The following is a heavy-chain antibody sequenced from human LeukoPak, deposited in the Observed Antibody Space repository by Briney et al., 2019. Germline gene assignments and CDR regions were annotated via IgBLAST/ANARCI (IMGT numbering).Heavy chain of an antibody. CDR2: ISEDGRNR. V-gene: IGHV3-30*03. Sequence: PGGALRLSCAASVFIFISYGMHWGRQAPDKGLESGAVISEDGRNRYYAASVRGRFTLSSVNSKTTLSMKMHCMTPEARAMYYCTLGVRPDDAYWGKGPLV. CDR3: TLGVRPDDAY. J-gene: IGHJ4*02. D-gene: IGHD1-1*01. CDR1: VFIFISYG.